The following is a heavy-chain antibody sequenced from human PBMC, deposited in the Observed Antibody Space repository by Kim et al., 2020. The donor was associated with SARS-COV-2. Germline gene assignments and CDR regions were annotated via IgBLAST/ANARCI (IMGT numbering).Heavy chain of an antibody. D-gene: IGHD6-13*01. CDR1: GYTLTELS. Sequence: ASVKVSCKVSGYTLTELSMHWVRQAPGKGLEWMGGFDPEDGETIYAQKFQGRVTMTEDTSTDTAYMELSSLRSEDTAVYYCATGRVWVIAAAGSGWRVDDYWGQGTLVTVSS. J-gene: IGHJ4*02. V-gene: IGHV1-24*01. CDR2: FDPEDGET. CDR3: ATGRVWVIAAAGSGWRVDDY.